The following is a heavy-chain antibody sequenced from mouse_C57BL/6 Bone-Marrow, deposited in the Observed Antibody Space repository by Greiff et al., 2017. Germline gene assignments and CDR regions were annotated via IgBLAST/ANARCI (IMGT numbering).Heavy chain of an antibody. CDR1: GFSLTSYG. Sequence: VHLVESGPGLVQPSQSLSITCTVSGFSLTSYGVHWVRQSPGKGLEWLGVIWSGGSTDYNAAFISRLSISKDNSKSQVFFKMNSLQADDTAIYYCARESFYYDYDGWYFDVWGTGTTVTVSS. V-gene: IGHV2-2*01. CDR3: ARESFYYDYDGWYFDV. D-gene: IGHD2-4*01. J-gene: IGHJ1*03. CDR2: IWSGGST.